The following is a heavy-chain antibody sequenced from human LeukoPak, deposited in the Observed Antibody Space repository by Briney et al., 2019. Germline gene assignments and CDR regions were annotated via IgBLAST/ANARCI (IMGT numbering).Heavy chain of an antibody. CDR3: AKGYYYDSSGPNNWFDP. J-gene: IGHJ5*02. V-gene: IGHV4-59*11. Sequence: PSETLSLTCTVSGGSISSHYWSWIRQPPGKGLEWIGYIYYSGSTNYNPSLKSRVTISVDTSKNQFSLKLSSVTAADTAVYYCAKGYYYDSSGPNNWFDPWGQETLVTVSS. CDR2: IYYSGST. CDR1: GGSISSHY. D-gene: IGHD3-22*01.